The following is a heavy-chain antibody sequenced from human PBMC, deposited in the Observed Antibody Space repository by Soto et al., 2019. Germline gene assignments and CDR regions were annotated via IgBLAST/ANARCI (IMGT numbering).Heavy chain of an antibody. CDR1: GFTFSRFW. CDR3: ARDYDGGVDF. Sequence: EVQDVESGGGLVQPGGSLRLSWAASGFTFSRFWMSWVRQAPGKGLEWVANIKEDGSEEHYIDSVKGRFTISRDNAKNSLYLQMTSLRVEDTAIYYCARDYDGGVDFRGQGTLVTVSS. V-gene: IGHV3-7*03. CDR2: IKEDGSEE. D-gene: IGHD3-3*01. J-gene: IGHJ4*02.